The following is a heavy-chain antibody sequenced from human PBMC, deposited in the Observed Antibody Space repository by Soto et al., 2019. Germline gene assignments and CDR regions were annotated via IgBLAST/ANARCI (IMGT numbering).Heavy chain of an antibody. CDR2: IYWDDDK. J-gene: IGHJ4*02. CDR1: GFSLTTSGVG. Sequence: QITLNESGPTQVKPRQTLTLTCTFSGFSLTTSGVGVGWIRQSPGKAPEWLALIYWDDDKRYSPSLKSRLTITNDTSKNRVVLTMADLYPADTATYYCAHRVLRTVFGLVTTTAIYFDFWGQGTPVAVSS. V-gene: IGHV2-5*02. CDR3: AHRVLRTVFGLVTTTAIYFDF. D-gene: IGHD3-3*01.